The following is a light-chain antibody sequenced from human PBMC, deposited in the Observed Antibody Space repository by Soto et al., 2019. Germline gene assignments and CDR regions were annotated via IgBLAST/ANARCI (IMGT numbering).Light chain of an antibody. J-gene: IGKJ1*01. V-gene: IGKV1-17*01. Sequence: DIQMTQSPSTLSGSVGDRVTITCRASQDIRSNLDWYQQKPGKAPKLLIYAASSLQSGVPSRFSGSGSGTEFTLTISSLQPDDFATYYCQHYNSYSEAFGQGTKVDIK. CDR2: AAS. CDR3: QHYNSYSEA. CDR1: QDIRSN.